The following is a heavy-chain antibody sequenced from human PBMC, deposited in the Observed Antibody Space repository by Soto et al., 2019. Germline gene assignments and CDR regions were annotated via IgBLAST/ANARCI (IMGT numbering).Heavy chain of an antibody. CDR3: AKDQSSSSTFGGPPDY. Sequence: EVQLLESGGGLVQPGGSLRLSCEASGFTFSSYAMSWVRQAPGKGLEWVSAISGSGGSTYYADSVKGRFTISRDNSKNTLYLQMNSLRAEDTAVYYCAKDQSSSSTFGGPPDYWGQGTLVTVSS. CDR1: GFTFSSYA. CDR2: ISGSGGST. D-gene: IGHD3-16*01. J-gene: IGHJ4*02. V-gene: IGHV3-23*01.